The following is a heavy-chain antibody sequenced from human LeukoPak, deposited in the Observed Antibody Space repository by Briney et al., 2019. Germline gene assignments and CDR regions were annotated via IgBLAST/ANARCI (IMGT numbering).Heavy chain of an antibody. D-gene: IGHD3-22*01. CDR2: IGGSGGYHT. V-gene: IGHV3-23*01. Sequence: PGGTLRLSCAASGFTFSNYGMNWVRQTPGKGLEWVSGIGGSGGYHTYYADSVRGRFTISRDNSRNTLYLQMNSLRAEDTALYYCAKDISPYYDSSGYSDGWGQGTLVTVSS. J-gene: IGHJ4*02. CDR1: GFTFSNYG. CDR3: AKDISPYYDSSGYSDG.